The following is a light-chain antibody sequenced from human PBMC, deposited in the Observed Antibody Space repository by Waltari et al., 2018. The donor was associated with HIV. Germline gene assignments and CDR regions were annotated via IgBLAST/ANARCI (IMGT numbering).Light chain of an antibody. CDR3: HQYNNWPLT. V-gene: IGKV3-15*01. Sequence: AMTQSPATLSVSPGEGATLSCRAGHSLRSHVAWYQQKPGQAPRLLLYAASTRATDLPARFSGSGSGTEFTLTITSLQSEDFALYFCHQYNNWPLTFGGGTKVEIK. CDR2: AAS. J-gene: IGKJ4*01. CDR1: HSLRSH.